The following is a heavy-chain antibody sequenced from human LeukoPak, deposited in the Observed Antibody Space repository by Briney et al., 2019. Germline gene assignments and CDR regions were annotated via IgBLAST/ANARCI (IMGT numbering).Heavy chain of an antibody. J-gene: IGHJ6*03. CDR2: IYYSGST. D-gene: IGHD5-18*01. CDR1: GGSISSYD. CDR3: ARTTEGGYTYGYFYYYYMDV. V-gene: IGHV4-59*01. Sequence: SETLSLTCTVSGGSISSYDWSWIRQPPGKGLEWIAYIYYSGSTNYNPSLKSRVTISVDTSKNQFSLKLRSVTAADTAVYYCARTTEGGYTYGYFYYYYMDVWGKGTTVTISS.